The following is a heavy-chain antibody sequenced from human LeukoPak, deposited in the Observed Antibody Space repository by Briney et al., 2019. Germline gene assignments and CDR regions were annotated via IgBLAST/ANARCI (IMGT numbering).Heavy chain of an antibody. Sequence: GGSLRLSCVASGFTFSGYAMSWVRQAPGKGLEWVSVIYSGGSTYYADSVKGRFTISRDNSKNTLYLQMNSLRAEDTAVYYCARFNYGDYGGVFDYWGQGTLVTVSS. J-gene: IGHJ4*02. V-gene: IGHV3-53*01. CDR3: ARFNYGDYGGVFDY. CDR2: IYSGGST. CDR1: GFTFSGYA. D-gene: IGHD4-17*01.